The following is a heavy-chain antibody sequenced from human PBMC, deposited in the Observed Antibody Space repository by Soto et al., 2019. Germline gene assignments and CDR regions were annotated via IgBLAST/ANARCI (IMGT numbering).Heavy chain of an antibody. V-gene: IGHV3-23*01. D-gene: IGHD2-8*01. CDR3: ARESKWYGGQYFQD. Sequence: EVQLLQSGGGLAQPGTSLRLSCAASGFTFKYYAMTWVRQAPGKGLEWVSTISGSGDKTDYADSVKGRFRVSRDNSKDTLYLQMDSRRADETALYYCARESKWYGGQYFQDWGQGTLVTVSS. CDR1: GFTFKYYA. CDR2: ISGSGDKT. J-gene: IGHJ1*01.